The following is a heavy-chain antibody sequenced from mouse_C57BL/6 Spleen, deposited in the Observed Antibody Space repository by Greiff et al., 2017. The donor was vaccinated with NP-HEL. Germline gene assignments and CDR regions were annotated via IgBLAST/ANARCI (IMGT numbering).Heavy chain of an antibody. CDR3: TRDEGDYAWYFDV. Sequence: DVMLVESGEGLVKPGGSLKLSCAASGFTFSSYAMSWVRQTPEKRLEWVAYLSSGGDYIYYADTVKGRFTISRDNARNTLYLQMSSLKSEDTAMYYCTRDEGDYAWYFDVWGTGTTVTVSS. CDR2: LSSGGDYI. D-gene: IGHD2-4*01. CDR1: GFTFSSYA. V-gene: IGHV5-9-1*02. J-gene: IGHJ1*03.